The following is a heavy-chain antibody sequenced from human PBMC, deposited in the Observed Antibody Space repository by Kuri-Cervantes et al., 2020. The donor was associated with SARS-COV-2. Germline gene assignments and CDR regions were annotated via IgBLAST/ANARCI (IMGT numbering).Heavy chain of an antibody. Sequence: ASVKVSCKASGYTFTSYGMNWVRQAPGQGLEWMGRINPNSGGTNYAQKFQGRVTMTRDTSISTAYMELSRLRSDDTVVYYCARGPRYSSSWYDYWGQGTLVTVSS. V-gene: IGHV1-2*05. CDR2: INPNSGGT. CDR1: GYTFTSYG. CDR3: ARGPRYSSSWYDY. D-gene: IGHD6-13*01. J-gene: IGHJ4*02.